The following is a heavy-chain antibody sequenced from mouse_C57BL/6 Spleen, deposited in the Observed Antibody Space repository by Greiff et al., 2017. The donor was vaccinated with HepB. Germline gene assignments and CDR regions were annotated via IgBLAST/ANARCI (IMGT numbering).Heavy chain of an antibody. V-gene: IGHV1-53*01. CDR1: GYTFTSYW. CDR2: INPSNGGT. D-gene: IGHD2-2*01. J-gene: IGHJ1*03. CDR3: ARGHYGYDRWYFDV. Sequence: QVQLQQPGTELVKPGASVKLSCKASGYTFTSYWMHWVKQRPGQGLEWIGNINPSNGGTNYNEKFKSKATLTVDKSSSTAYMQLSSLTSEDSAVYDCARGHYGYDRWYFDVWGTGTTVTVSS.